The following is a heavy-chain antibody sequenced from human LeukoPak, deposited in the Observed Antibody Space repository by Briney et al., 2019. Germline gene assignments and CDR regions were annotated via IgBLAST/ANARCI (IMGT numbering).Heavy chain of an antibody. V-gene: IGHV4-34*01. D-gene: IGHD3-9*01. Sequence: SETLSLTCAVYGGSFSGYYWSWIRQPPGKGLEWIGEINHSGSTNYNPSLKSRVTISVDTSKNQFSLKLSSVTAADTAVYYCAGGRNRIVLRYFDWFDPWGQGTLVTVSS. CDR2: INHSGST. CDR3: AGGRNRIVLRYFDWFDP. J-gene: IGHJ5*02. CDR1: GGSFSGYY.